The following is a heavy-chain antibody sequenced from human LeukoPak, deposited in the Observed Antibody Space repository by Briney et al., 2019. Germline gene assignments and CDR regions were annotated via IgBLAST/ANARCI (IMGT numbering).Heavy chain of an antibody. V-gene: IGHV3-23*01. D-gene: IGHD3-22*01. CDR2: ISGSGGNT. CDR3: AQTNGYYDY. J-gene: IGHJ4*02. Sequence: GGSLRLSCAASGFTFSSYGMSWVRQAPGKGLEWVSSISGSGGNTYYADSVKGRFTIYRDNSKSTVYLQMNSLRAEDTAVYHCAQTNGYYDYWGQGTLVTVSS. CDR1: GFTFSSYG.